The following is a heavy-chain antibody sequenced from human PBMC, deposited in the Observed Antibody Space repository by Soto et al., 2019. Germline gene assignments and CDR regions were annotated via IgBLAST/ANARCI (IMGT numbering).Heavy chain of an antibody. CDR1: GFTFDDYA. V-gene: IGHV3-9*01. D-gene: IGHD6-13*01. CDR2: INWNSGSI. CDR3: VKDESINWYSGHFRH. J-gene: IGHJ1*01. Sequence: GGSLRLSCAASGFTFDDYAMHWVRQVPGKGLEWVSGINWNSGSIGYGDSVRGRFAISRDNAKNSLHLQMNSLSAEDTAFYYCVKDESINWYSGHFRHWGQGTLVTVSS.